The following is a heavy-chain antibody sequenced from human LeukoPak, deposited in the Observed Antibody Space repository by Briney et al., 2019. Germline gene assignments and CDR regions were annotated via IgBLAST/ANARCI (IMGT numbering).Heavy chain of an antibody. CDR2: IRSKANTYAT. V-gene: IGHV3-73*01. CDR1: RFSFSGSA. J-gene: IGHJ6*02. D-gene: IGHD5-24*01. CDR3: TRGGYNNYYYGMAV. Sequence: GGSLRLSCAASRFSFSGSAMHWVRQASGKGLEWVGRIRSKANTYATAYAASVKGRFTISRDDSKNTAYLQMNSLKTEDTAVYYCTRGGYNNYYYGMAVWGQGTTVTVSS.